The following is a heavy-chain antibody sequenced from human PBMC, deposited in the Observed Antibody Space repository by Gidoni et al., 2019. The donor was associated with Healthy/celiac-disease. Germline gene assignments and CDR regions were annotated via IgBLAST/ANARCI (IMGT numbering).Heavy chain of an antibody. V-gene: IGHV4-61*02. CDR2: IYTSGST. J-gene: IGHJ5*02. D-gene: IGHD2-21*02. CDR3: ARDVGHIVVVTATPSNWFDP. CDR1: GGSIRSGSYY. Sequence: QVQLQESGPGLVKPSQTLSPTCTVSGGSIRSGSYYWSWIRQPAGKGLEWIGRIYTSGSTNYNPSLKSRVTISVDTSKNQFSLKLSSVTAADTAVYYCARDVGHIVVVTATPSNWFDPWGQGTLVTVSS.